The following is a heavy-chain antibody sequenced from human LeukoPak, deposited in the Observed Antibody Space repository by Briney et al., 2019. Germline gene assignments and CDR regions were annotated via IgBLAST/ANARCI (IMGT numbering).Heavy chain of an antibody. V-gene: IGHV3-7*01. D-gene: IGHD5-18*01. Sequence: GGSLRLSCAASGFTLSSNWMTWFRQPQGKGLKGGANIKQDGSEKYYVDSVKGRFTISRDNAKNSLYLQMNSLRAEDTAVYYCARDRFWSQLWSDFWGQGTLVTVSS. CDR3: ARDRFWSQLWSDF. CDR2: IKQDGSEK. CDR1: GFTLSSNW. J-gene: IGHJ4*02.